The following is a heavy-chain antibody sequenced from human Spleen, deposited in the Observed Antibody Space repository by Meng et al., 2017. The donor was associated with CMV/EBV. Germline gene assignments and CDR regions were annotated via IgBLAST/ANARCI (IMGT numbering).Heavy chain of an antibody. Sequence: GGSLRLSCTASGFTFTDYYINWVRQAPGKGLEWVSYISGSGNRFDYADSVKGRFIISRDNARDTLYLQMNSLRAEDTAIYFCARYDYWMGLENWGQGTLVTVSS. D-gene: IGHD3-3*01. V-gene: IGHV3-69-1*02. CDR3: ARYDYWMGLEN. CDR2: ISGSGNR. J-gene: IGHJ4*02. CDR1: GFTFTDYY.